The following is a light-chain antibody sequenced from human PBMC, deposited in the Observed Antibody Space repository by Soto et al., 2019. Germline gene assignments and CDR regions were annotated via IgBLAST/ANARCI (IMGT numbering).Light chain of an antibody. V-gene: IGKV3-15*01. CDR2: DVS. CDR1: QSVSSN. CDR3: QQYNNWPPWT. J-gene: IGKJ1*01. Sequence: EVVMTQSPATLSVSPGERATLSCRASQSVSSNLAWYQQKPGQAPRLLMYDVSTRATGVPARFSGSGSGTDFTLTISSLQSEDFAVYYCQQYNNWPPWTFGQGTKVEIK.